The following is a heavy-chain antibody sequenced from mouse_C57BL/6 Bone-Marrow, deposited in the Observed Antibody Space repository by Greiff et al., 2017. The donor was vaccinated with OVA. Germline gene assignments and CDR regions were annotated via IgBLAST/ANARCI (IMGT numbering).Heavy chain of an antibody. V-gene: IGHV10-1*01. CDR1: GFSFNTSA. D-gene: IGHD2-3*01. CDR2: IRSKSNNYAT. J-gene: IGHJ4*01. Sequence: EVQRVESGGGLVQPKGSLKLSCAASGFSFNTSAMNWVRQAPGKGLEWVARIRSKSNNYATYYADSVKDRFTISRDDSESMLYLQMNNLKTDDTAMYYCVRHDGPYAMDYWGQGTSVTVSS. CDR3: VRHDGPYAMDY.